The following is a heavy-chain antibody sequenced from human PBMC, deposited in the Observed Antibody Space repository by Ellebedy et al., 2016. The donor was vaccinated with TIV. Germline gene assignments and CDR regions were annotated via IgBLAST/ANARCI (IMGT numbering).Heavy chain of an antibody. Sequence: PGGSLRLSCAASGFTFSSLAMNWVRQAPGKGLEWVSGISASGGSTYYADSMKGRFTISRDNSKNMLYLRMNSLRAEDTAVYYCAKDFVTPGPGWGQGTLVTVSS. J-gene: IGHJ4*02. CDR2: ISASGGST. CDR1: GFTFSSLA. CDR3: AKDFVTPGPG. V-gene: IGHV3-23*01. D-gene: IGHD3-16*02.